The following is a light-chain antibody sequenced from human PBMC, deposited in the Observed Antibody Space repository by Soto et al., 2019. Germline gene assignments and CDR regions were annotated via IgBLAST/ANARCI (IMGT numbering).Light chain of an antibody. CDR1: QTVSSSS. CDR2: GAS. CDR3: QQYGSSPFT. J-gene: IGKJ3*01. V-gene: IGKV3-20*01. Sequence: DIVLTQSPDTLSLSPGERATLSCRASQTVSSSSLAWYQQKPGQAPRLLIYGASSRATGIPVRFSGSGSGTDFTLTISRLEPEDFAVYYCQQYGSSPFTFGPGTKVDIK.